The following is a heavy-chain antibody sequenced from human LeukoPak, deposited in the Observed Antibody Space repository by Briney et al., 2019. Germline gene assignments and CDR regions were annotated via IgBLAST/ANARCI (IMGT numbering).Heavy chain of an antibody. CDR2: IWYDGSNK. Sequence: GSLRLSCAASGFTISSYGMHWVRQAPGKGLEWVAVIWYDGSNKYYADSVKGRFTISRDNSKNTLYLQMNSLRAEDTAVYYCARDEGNYDFWSGYYVYWGQGTLVTVSS. J-gene: IGHJ4*02. CDR3: ARDEGNYDFWSGYYVY. D-gene: IGHD3-3*01. V-gene: IGHV3-33*01. CDR1: GFTISSYG.